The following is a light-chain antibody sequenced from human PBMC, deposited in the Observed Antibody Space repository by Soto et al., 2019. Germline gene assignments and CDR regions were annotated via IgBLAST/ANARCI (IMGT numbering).Light chain of an antibody. CDR1: QSVSSN. J-gene: IGKJ5*01. CDR2: AAS. V-gene: IGKV3-15*01. CDR3: QQRSNWPLIT. Sequence: EIVMTQSPATLSVSPGERATLSCRASQSVSSNLAWYQQKPGQAPRLLIYAASTRATGIPDRFSGSGSGTDFTTTIRSLQPEDFDVSYSQQRSNWPLITFGKGTRLELK.